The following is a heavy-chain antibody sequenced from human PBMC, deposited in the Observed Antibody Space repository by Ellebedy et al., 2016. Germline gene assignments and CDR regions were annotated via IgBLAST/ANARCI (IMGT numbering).Heavy chain of an antibody. CDR1: GGSFSGYY. CDR2: INHSGST. Sequence: SETLSLXXAVYGGSFSGYYWSWIRQPPGKGLEWIGEINHSGSTNYNPSLKSRVTISVDTSKNQFSLKLSSVTAADTAVYYCARGPPVVVPAAPPYDAFDIWGQGTMVTVSS. D-gene: IGHD2-2*01. CDR3: ARGPPVVVPAAPPYDAFDI. V-gene: IGHV4-34*01. J-gene: IGHJ3*02.